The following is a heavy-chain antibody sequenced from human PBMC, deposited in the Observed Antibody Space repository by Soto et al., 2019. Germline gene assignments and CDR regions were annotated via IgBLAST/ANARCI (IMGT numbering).Heavy chain of an antibody. J-gene: IGHJ6*02. CDR2: IYYSGST. Sequence: QVQLQESGPGLVKPSQTLSLTCTVSGGSISSGGYYWSWIRQHPGKGLEWIGYIYYSGSTYYNPSLRSRVTISVDTSKNQFSLKLRSVTAADTAVYYCARVGQLEPTPGYYYYGMDVWGQGTTVTVSS. CDR3: ARVGQLEPTPGYYYYGMDV. CDR1: GGSISSGGYY. D-gene: IGHD1-1*01. V-gene: IGHV4-31*03.